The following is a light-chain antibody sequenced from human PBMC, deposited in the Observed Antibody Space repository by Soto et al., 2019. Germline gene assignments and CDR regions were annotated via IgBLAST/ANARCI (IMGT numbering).Light chain of an antibody. Sequence: QSVLTQPPSVSGAPGQRVTISCTGSSSNIGAGYDVHWYQQLPGTAPKLLIYGNTNRPSGVPDRFSGSKSGTSASLAITGLQAEDEADYYCHSYDSSLSGSVFGGGTKVTVL. V-gene: IGLV1-40*01. CDR3: HSYDSSLSGSV. J-gene: IGLJ3*02. CDR2: GNT. CDR1: SSNIGAGYD.